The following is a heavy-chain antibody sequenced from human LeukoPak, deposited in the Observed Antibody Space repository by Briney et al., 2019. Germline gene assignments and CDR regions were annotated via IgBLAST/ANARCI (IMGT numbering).Heavy chain of an antibody. J-gene: IGHJ4*02. CDR1: GDSINSLDL. CDR3: AGLVGRYSSGLYYYYFDY. CDR2: MYLSGTT. Sequence: PSETLSLTCTVSGDSINSLDLWSWVRPPPGKGLECIGEMYLSGTTHSNPSVKSRVTISIDKSKNQFFLDLSSVTAADTAVYYCAGLVGRYSSGLYYYYFDYWGQGTLVTVSS. V-gene: IGHV4-4*02. D-gene: IGHD3-22*01.